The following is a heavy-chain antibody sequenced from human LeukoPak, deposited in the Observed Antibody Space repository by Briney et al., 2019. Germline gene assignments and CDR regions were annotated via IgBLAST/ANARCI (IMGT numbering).Heavy chain of an antibody. J-gene: IGHJ4*02. CDR1: GFTFSDNW. Sequence: GGSLRLSCAASGFTFSDNWMHWVHQAPGKGLVWVSVISSDGRSTIYADSVKGRFTISRDNAKNTLYLQMDSLRAEDTAVYFCASQLGGNVYWGQGTLVTVSS. D-gene: IGHD3-16*01. CDR2: ISSDGRST. CDR3: ASQLGGNVY. V-gene: IGHV3-74*01.